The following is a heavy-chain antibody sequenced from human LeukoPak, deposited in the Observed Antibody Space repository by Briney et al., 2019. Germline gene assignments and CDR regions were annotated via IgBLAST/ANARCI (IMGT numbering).Heavy chain of an antibody. CDR3: AKSVVGTGMGYFDY. D-gene: IGHD1-1*01. J-gene: IGHJ4*02. CDR2: ISSDGSNK. V-gene: IGHV3-30*18. Sequence: PGGSLRLSCAASGFTFSSYGMHWVRQAPGKGLEWVAVISSDGSNKYYADSVKGRVTISRDNSKNTLYLQMNSLRTEDTAVYYCAKSVVGTGMGYFDYWGQGTLVTVSS. CDR1: GFTFSSYG.